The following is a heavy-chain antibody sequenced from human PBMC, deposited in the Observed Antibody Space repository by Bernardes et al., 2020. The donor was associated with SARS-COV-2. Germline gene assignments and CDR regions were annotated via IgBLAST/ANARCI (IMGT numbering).Heavy chain of an antibody. CDR1: GFTFSRSA. CDR2: LSASGAAT. V-gene: IGHV3-23*01. Sequence: GGSLRLSCAASGFTFSRSAMSWVRQAPGKGLEWVSTLSASGAATYYADSVKGRFTVSRDNSKNTLYLQMNNLRSDDTALYYCARPPGGVIAYFEYWGQGTLVTVSS. D-gene: IGHD3-16*02. CDR3: ARPPGGVIAYFEY. J-gene: IGHJ4*02.